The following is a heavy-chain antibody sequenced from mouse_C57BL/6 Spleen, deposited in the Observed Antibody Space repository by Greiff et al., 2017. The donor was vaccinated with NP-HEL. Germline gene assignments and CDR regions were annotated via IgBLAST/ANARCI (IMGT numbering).Heavy chain of an antibody. CDR3: ARDYGAY. CDR2: INPYNGGT. D-gene: IGHD1-1*01. V-gene: IGHV1-19*01. J-gene: IGHJ3*01. CDR1: GYTFTDYY. Sequence: EVKLMESGPVLVKPGASVKMSCKASGYTFTDYYMNWVKQSHGKSLEWIGVINPYNGGTSYNQKFKGKATLTVDKSSSTAYMELNSLTSEDSAVYYCARDYGAYWGQGTLVTVSA.